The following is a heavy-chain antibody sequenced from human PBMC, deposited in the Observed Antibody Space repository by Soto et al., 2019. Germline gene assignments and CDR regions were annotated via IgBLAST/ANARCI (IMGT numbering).Heavy chain of an antibody. CDR3: ARVRCSSSACYPNWFDP. Sequence: GSLRLSCAASGFTFTSYAMSWVRQAPGKGLEWVSSVADNGVSSTYYADSVKGRFTISRDDSKNTLYLQMNSLRAEDTAVYYCARVRCSSSACYPNWFDPWGQGTLVTVSS. CDR2: VADNGVSST. V-gene: IGHV3-23*01. J-gene: IGHJ5*02. D-gene: IGHD2-2*01. CDR1: GFTFTSYA.